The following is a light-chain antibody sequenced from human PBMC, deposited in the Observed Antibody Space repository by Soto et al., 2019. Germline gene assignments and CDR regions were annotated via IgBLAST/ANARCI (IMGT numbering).Light chain of an antibody. CDR1: SSNIGSNT. V-gene: IGLV1-44*01. Sequence: HSVLTQPPSASGTPGQRVTISCSGISSNIGSNTVNWYQQLPGTAPKLLIYSNNQRPSGVPDRFSGSKSGTSASLAISGLQSEDEADYYCAAWDDSLNGYVFGTGTKVTVL. J-gene: IGLJ1*01. CDR2: SNN. CDR3: AAWDDSLNGYV.